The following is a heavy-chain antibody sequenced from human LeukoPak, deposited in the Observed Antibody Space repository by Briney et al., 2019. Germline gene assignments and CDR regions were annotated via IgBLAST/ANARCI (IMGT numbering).Heavy chain of an antibody. Sequence: GESLKISCKGSGYSYTSYWIGWVRQMPGKGLEWMGIIYPGDSDTRHSPSFQGQVTISADKSISTAYLQWSSLKASDTAMYYCARHQAATMRDGYDAFDIWGQGTMVTVSS. CDR2: IYPGDSDT. CDR3: ARHQAATMRDGYDAFDI. J-gene: IGHJ3*02. CDR1: GYSYTSYW. V-gene: IGHV5-51*01. D-gene: IGHD5-24*01.